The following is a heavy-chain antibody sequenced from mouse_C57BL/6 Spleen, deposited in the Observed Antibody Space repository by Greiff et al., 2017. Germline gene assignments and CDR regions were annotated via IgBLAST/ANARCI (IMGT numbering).Heavy chain of an antibody. V-gene: IGHV1-62-2*01. CDR3: ARREGASWFAD. Sequence: VQLQQSGAELVKPGASVKLSCKASGYTFTEYTIHWVKQRSGQGLEWIGWFYPGSGSIKYNEKFKDKATLTADQSSSPVYMERSRLTAEDSAVYFCARREGASWFADWGQGTLVTVSA. CDR2: FYPGSGSI. J-gene: IGHJ3*01. CDR1: GYTFTEYT.